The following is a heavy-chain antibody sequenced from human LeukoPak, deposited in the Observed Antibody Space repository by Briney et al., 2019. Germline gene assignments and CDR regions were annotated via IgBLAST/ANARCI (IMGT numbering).Heavy chain of an antibody. Sequence: SETLSLTCAVSDDSFSSHYWTWIRQPPGKGLEWIGYISYIGSTNYNPSLKSRDTISIDTSKNQFSLKLSSVTAADTAVYYCARDLVTVTKGFDIWGQGTMVSVSS. CDR3: ARDLVTVTKGFDI. V-gene: IGHV4-59*11. D-gene: IGHD4-17*01. CDR2: ISYIGST. J-gene: IGHJ3*02. CDR1: DDSFSSHY.